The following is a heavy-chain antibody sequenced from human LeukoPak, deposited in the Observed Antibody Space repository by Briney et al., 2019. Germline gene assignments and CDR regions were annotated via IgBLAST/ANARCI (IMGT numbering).Heavy chain of an antibody. J-gene: IGHJ4*02. Sequence: GGSLRLSCAASGFTFSSYAMSWVRQAPGKGLEWVSAISGSGGSTYYADSVKGRFTISRDNSKNTLYLQMNSLRAEDTAVYDCAKDQVPLLWFGELLSPAYYFDYWGQGTLVTVSS. V-gene: IGHV3-23*01. D-gene: IGHD3-10*01. CDR2: ISGSGGST. CDR3: AKDQVPLLWFGELLSPAYYFDY. CDR1: GFTFSSYA.